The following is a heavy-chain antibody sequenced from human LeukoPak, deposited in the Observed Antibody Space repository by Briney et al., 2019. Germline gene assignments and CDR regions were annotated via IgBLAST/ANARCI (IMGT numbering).Heavy chain of an antibody. D-gene: IGHD4-23*01. V-gene: IGHV3-30*03. Sequence: GRSLRLSCAASGFTFSSYGMHWVRQAPGKGLEWVAVISYDGSNKYYADSVKGRFTISRDNSKNTLYLQMNSLRAEDTAVYFCARLDGGGYFDYWGQGTLVTVSS. J-gene: IGHJ4*02. CDR3: ARLDGGGYFDY. CDR2: ISYDGSNK. CDR1: GFTFSSYG.